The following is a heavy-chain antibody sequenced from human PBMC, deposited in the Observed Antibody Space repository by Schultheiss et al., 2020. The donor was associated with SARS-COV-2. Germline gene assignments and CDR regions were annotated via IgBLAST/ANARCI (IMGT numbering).Heavy chain of an antibody. CDR1: GFSFSGSG. Sequence: GGSLRLSCVTSGFSFSGSGIYWVRQASGKGLEWVGRIRSKARNYATTYAASVKGRFIISRDESRNTSYLQMNSLKIEDTAVYYCTRNSTSSGWFDPWGQETLVTVSS. CDR3: TRNSTSSGWFDP. V-gene: IGHV3-73*01. D-gene: IGHD5-18*01. J-gene: IGHJ5*02. CDR2: IRSKARNYAT.